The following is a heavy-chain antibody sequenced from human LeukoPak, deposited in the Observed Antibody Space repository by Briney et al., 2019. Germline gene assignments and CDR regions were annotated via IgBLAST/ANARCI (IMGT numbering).Heavy chain of an antibody. CDR1: GFTFSYYT. D-gene: IGHD4-17*01. CDR2: ISYDGSNE. V-gene: IGHV3-30-3*01. Sequence: PGGSLRLSCAASGFTFSYYTMHWVRQAPGKGLEWVAVISYDGSNEYYADSVKGRFTISRDNSKNTLYLQMNSLRAEDTAVYYCATDHGFHYGAYFDYWGQGTLVTVSS. CDR3: ATDHGFHYGAYFDY. J-gene: IGHJ4*02.